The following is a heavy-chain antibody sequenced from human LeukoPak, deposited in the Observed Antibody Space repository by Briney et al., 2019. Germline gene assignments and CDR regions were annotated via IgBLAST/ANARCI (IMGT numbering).Heavy chain of an antibody. V-gene: IGHV4-59*01. CDR1: GGSISDYY. D-gene: IGHD5-18*01. Sequence: PSETLSLTCTVSGGSISDYYWSWIRQPPGKGLEWIGYIYYSGSTNYNPSLKSRVTISVDTSKNQFSLKLSSLTAADTAVYYCARFRYSYGYDYCYGMDVWGQGTTVTVSS. CDR3: ARFRYSYGYDYCYGMDV. J-gene: IGHJ6*02. CDR2: IYYSGST.